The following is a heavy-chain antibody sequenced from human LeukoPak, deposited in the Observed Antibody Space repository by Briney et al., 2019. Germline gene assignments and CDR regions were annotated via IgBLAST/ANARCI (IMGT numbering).Heavy chain of an antibody. J-gene: IGHJ6*03. V-gene: IGHV1-69*13. CDR1: GDTFSRYA. CDR2: IIPVLSTA. Sequence: SVKVSCKASGDTFSRYAITWVRQAPGQGLEWMGGIIPVLSTANYAQKFQDRVTITADESTSTTYMELSSLKSEHTAVYYCAITGGDIYYYYMDVWGKGTTVTISS. CDR3: AITGGDIYYYYMDV. D-gene: IGHD3-16*01.